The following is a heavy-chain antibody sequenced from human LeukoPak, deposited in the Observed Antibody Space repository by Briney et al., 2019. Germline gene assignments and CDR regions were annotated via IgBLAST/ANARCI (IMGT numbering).Heavy chain of an antibody. V-gene: IGHV1-2*02. Sequence: ASVKVSCKASGYTFTGYYMHWVRQAPGQALEWMGWINPNSGGTNYAQKFQGRVTMTRDTSISTAYMELSRLRSDDTAVYYCARVGRAGYKRFDYWGQGTLFTVSS. D-gene: IGHD5-24*01. CDR1: GYTFTGYY. CDR3: ARVGRAGYKRFDY. CDR2: INPNSGGT. J-gene: IGHJ4*02.